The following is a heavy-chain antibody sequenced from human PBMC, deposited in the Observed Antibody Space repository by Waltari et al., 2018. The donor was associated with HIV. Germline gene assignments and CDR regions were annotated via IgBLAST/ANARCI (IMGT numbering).Heavy chain of an antibody. D-gene: IGHD3-3*01. CDR1: GGSFSGYY. CDR2: INHKGSH. CDR3: AREWSFGVVHYYYYYGMDV. Sequence: QVQLQQWGAGLLKPSETLSLTCAVYGGSFSGYYWSWIRQPPGKGLEWIGEINHKGSHNDNPAVKCRVTISVDTSKNQFSLELGSVTAADTAVYYCAREWSFGVVHYYYYYGMDVWGQGTTVTVSS. V-gene: IGHV4-34*01. J-gene: IGHJ6*02.